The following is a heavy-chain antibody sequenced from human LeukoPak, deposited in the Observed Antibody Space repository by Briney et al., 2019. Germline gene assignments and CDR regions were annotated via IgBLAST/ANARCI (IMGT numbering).Heavy chain of an antibody. D-gene: IGHD3-22*01. J-gene: IGHJ4*02. Sequence: ASVKVSCKASGYTFTSYDINWVRQATGQGLEWMGWMNPNSGNTGYAQKFQGRVTMTRDTSISTAYMELSRLRSDDTAVYYCAREAEGTMIVVVSLDYWGQGTLVTVSS. V-gene: IGHV1-8*02. CDR2: MNPNSGNT. CDR3: AREAEGTMIVVVSLDY. CDR1: GYTFTSYD.